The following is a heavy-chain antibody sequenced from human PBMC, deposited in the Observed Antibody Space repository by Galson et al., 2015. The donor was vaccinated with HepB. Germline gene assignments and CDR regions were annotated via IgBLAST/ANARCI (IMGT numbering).Heavy chain of an antibody. V-gene: IGHV3-74*01. Sequence: SLRLSCATSGFTFTSYWMHWVRQAPGKGLVWVSRIDSDGSSTSYADSVQGRFIISRDNAKNTVYLQMNSLRAEDTAVYYCVRDPPHLRELFDYWGQGTLVTVSS. J-gene: IGHJ4*02. CDR2: IDSDGSST. CDR3: VRDPPHLRELFDY. CDR1: GFTFTSYW. D-gene: IGHD3-10*01.